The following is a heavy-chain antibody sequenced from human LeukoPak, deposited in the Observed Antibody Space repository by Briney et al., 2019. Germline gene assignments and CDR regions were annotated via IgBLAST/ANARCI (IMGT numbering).Heavy chain of an antibody. CDR1: GYTFSTHG. CDR3: ARGRTSVTTLRYFDY. D-gene: IGHD4-17*01. CDR2: ISTYDGKT. J-gene: IGHJ4*02. Sequence: ASVKVSCKASGYTFSTHGINWVRQAPGQGLEWMGWISTYDGKTNYAQNLQGRVTMTTDTSTSTAYLELRSLRSDDTAMYYCARGRTSVTTLRYFDYWGQGTLVTVSS. V-gene: IGHV1-18*01.